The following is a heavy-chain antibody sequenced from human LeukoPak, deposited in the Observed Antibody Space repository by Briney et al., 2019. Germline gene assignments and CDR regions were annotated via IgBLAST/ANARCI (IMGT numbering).Heavy chain of an antibody. J-gene: IGHJ4*02. V-gene: IGHV3-33*01. CDR1: GFTFSSYG. D-gene: IGHD3-10*01. CDR2: IWYDGSNK. Sequence: GRSLRLSCAASGFTFSSYGMHWVRQAPGKGLEWVAVIWYDGSNKYYADSVKGRFTISRDNSKNTLYLQTNSLRAEDTAVYYCARDMDGSGSYSIDYWGQGTLVTVSS. CDR3: ARDMDGSGSYSIDY.